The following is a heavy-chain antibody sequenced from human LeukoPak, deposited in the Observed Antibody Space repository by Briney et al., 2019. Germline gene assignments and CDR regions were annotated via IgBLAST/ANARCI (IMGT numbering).Heavy chain of an antibody. D-gene: IGHD1-26*01. J-gene: IGHJ5*02. CDR1: GGSISSSSYY. CDR3: ARGGTQWEDNWFDP. CDR2: IYYSGST. V-gene: IGHV4-39*07. Sequence: SETLSLTCTVSGGSISSSSYYWGWLRQPPGKGLEWIGSIYYSGSTYYNPSLKSRVTISVDTSKNQFSLKLSSVTAADTAVYYCARGGTQWEDNWFDPWGQGTLVTVSS.